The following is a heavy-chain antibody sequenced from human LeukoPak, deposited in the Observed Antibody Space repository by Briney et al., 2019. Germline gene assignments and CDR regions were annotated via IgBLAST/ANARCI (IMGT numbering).Heavy chain of an antibody. Sequence: ASVKVPCKVSGYTLTELSMHWVRQAPGKGLEWMGGFDPEDGETIYAQKFQGRVTMTEDPSTDTAYMELSSLRSEDTAVYYCATVYYYGSGSYYNPLDYWGQGTLVTVSS. CDR3: ATVYYYGSGSYYNPLDY. CDR2: FDPEDGET. J-gene: IGHJ4*02. D-gene: IGHD3-10*01. V-gene: IGHV1-24*01. CDR1: GYTLTELS.